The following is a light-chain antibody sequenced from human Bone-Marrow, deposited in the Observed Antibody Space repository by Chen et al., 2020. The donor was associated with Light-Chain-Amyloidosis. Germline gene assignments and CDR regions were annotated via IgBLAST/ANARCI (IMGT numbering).Light chain of an antibody. V-gene: IGLV6-57*01. CDR1: CGSMATNY. CDR3: QSYQGSSQGV. CDR2: EDD. J-gene: IGLJ3*02. Sequence: NFMLTQPHPVSESPGKTVIISCTRSCGSMATNYVQCYQQRPGSSPTTVIYEDDQRPSGVPDRFSGSIDRSSNSASLTISGLKTEDEADYYCQSYQGSSQGVFGGGTKLTVL.